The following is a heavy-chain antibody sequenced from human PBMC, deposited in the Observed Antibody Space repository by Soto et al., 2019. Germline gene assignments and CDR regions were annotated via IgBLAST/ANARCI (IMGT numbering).Heavy chain of an antibody. V-gene: IGHV4-59*12. Sequence: QVQLQESGPGLVTPSETLSLTCTVSGGSISPYYWTWIPQSPENGLDWLGNSYYSGSTNYSPSLTIRLTISIDTSKNQFSLKLRSVTAADTAVYYCARESRCVNGACGNVFDIWGRGTKVTGSS. D-gene: IGHD2-8*01. CDR3: ARESRCVNGACGNVFDI. CDR2: SYYSGST. CDR1: GGSISPYY. J-gene: IGHJ3*02.